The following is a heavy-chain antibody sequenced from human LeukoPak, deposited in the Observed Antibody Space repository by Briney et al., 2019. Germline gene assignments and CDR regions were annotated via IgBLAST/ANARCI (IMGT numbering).Heavy chain of an antibody. D-gene: IGHD2-21*02. J-gene: IGHJ6*02. CDR1: GGSISSSSYY. V-gene: IGHV4-39*07. CDR3: ARVRVTAYYYYYYGMDV. Sequence: PSETLSLTCTVSGGSISSSSYYWGWIRQPPGKGLEWIGSIYYSGSTYYNPSLKSRVTISVDTSKNQFSLKLSSVTAADTAVYYCARVRVTAYYYYYYGMDVWGQGTTVTVSS. CDR2: IYYSGST.